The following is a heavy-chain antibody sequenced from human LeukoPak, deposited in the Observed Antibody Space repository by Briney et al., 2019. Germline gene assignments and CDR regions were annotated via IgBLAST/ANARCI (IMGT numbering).Heavy chain of an antibody. J-gene: IGHJ5*02. CDR1: GYTFINYY. V-gene: IGHV1-46*01. CDR2: INPSGGTT. D-gene: IGHD3-10*01. CDR3: ARDRSVTMVRGVIKEVWFDP. Sequence: ASVKVSCKASGYTFINYYMHWVRQAPGQGLEWMGIINPSGGTTSYAQNFQGRVTMTRDTSISTAYMELSRLRSDDTAVYYCARDRSVTMVRGVIKEVWFDPWGQGTLVTVSS.